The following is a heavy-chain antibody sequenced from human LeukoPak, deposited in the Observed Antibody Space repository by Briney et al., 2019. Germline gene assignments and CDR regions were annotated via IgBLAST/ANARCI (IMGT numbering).Heavy chain of an antibody. J-gene: IGHJ4*02. Sequence: PSETLSLTCTVSGGSISSGDYYWSWIRQPPGKGLEWIGYIYYSGSTYYNPSLKSRVTISVDTSKNQFSLKLSSVTAADTAVYYCAREGSINSPIDYWGQGTLVTVSS. CDR2: IYYSGST. V-gene: IGHV4-30-4*08. D-gene: IGHD4-23*01. CDR1: GGSISSGDYY. CDR3: AREGSINSPIDY.